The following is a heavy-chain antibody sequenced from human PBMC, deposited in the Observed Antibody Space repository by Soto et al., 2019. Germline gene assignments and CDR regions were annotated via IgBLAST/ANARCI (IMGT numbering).Heavy chain of an antibody. CDR2: IIPLFGTT. CDR3: ARAAIQGSSSYSWFAP. Sequence: QVQLVQSGSEVKMPGSSVKVSCKTSGGTFSRHAINWVRQAPGQGLEWMGGIIPLFGTTNYAQKLKGRVTISADESTSTSYRELSSLTSEDAAVYYCARAAIQGSSSYSWFAPWGQGTLVTVSS. CDR1: GGTFSRHA. D-gene: IGHD6-13*01. V-gene: IGHV1-69*01. J-gene: IGHJ5*02.